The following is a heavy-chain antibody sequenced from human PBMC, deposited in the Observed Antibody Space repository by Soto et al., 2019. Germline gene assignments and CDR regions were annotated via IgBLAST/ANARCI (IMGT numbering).Heavy chain of an antibody. J-gene: IGHJ4*02. CDR3: ARSVLLPSTMNSFDF. Sequence: PGESLKISCSGSGYSFTDYYIGWVRQLPGKGLEWMGIIYPVDYDTRYSPSFQGHVTISVDKCIRTAYLQWDTLKASDTAMYYCARSVLLPSTMNSFDFWGQGTPVTVSS. CDR2: IYPVDYDT. D-gene: IGHD2-15*01. CDR1: GYSFTDYY. V-gene: IGHV5-51*01.